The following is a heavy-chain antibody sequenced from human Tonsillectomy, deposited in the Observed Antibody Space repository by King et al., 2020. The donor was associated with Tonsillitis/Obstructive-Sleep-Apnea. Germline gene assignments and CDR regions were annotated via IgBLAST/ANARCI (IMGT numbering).Heavy chain of an antibody. CDR3: ARMYLSHTTSIAVAGTDGGYMDL. V-gene: IGHV2-26*01. CDR1: GFSLSNARMG. D-gene: IGHD6-19*01. CDR2: IFSNDEK. Sequence: TLKESGPVLVKPTETLTLTCTVSGFSLSNARMGVSWIRQPPGKALEWLAHIFSNDEKSYSTSLKSRLTISKDTSKSQVVLTMTNMDPVDTSTYYCARMYLSHTTSIAVAGTDGGYMDLWGKGTTVTVSS. J-gene: IGHJ6*03.